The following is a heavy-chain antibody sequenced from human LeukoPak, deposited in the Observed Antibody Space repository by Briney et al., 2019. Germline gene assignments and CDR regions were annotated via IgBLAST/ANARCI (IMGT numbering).Heavy chain of an antibody. CDR1: GGSISSYY. CDR3: ARDSDSRYGGWFDP. J-gene: IGHJ5*02. V-gene: IGHV4-4*07. Sequence: TTSETLSLTCTVSGGSISSYYWSWIRQPPGKGLEWIGRIHTSGRTYYNPSLKSRVTISVDTSKNQFSLKLSSVTAADTAVYYCARDSDSRYGGWFDPWGQGTLVTVSS. CDR2: IHTSGRT. D-gene: IGHD4-23*01.